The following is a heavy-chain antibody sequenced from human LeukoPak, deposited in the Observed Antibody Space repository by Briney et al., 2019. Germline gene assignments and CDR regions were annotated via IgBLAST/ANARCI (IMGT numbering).Heavy chain of an antibody. CDR3: ARDRRGGNSYFDY. J-gene: IGHJ4*02. CDR1: GFTFSSYG. CDR2: IWYDGSNK. Sequence: GGSLRLSCAASGFTFSSYGMLWVRQAPGKGLEWVAVIWYDGSNKYYADSVKGRFTISRDNSKNTLYLQMNSLRAEDTAVYYCARDRRGGNSYFDYWGQGTLVTVSS. D-gene: IGHD5-18*01. V-gene: IGHV3-33*01.